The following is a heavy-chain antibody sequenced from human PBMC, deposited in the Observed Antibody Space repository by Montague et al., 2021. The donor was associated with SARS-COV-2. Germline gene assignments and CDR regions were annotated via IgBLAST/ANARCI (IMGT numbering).Heavy chain of an antibody. CDR2: INHSGST. D-gene: IGHD3-10*01. Sequence: SETLSLTCDVYGGSFSGYYWNWIRQPPGKGLEWIGEINHSGSTNYNPALKSRVTMSVDTSKNQFSLKLSSVTAADTAVYYCARGARQGYGFRLGSFDYWGQGTLVTVSS. J-gene: IGHJ4*02. CDR3: ARGARQGYGFRLGSFDY. V-gene: IGHV4-34*01. CDR1: GGSFSGYY.